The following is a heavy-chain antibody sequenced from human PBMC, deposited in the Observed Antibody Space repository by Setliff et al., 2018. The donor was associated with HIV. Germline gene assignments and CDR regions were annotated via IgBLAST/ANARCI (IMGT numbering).Heavy chain of an antibody. Sequence: SETLSLTCTVSGVSINSGNYHWGWIRQPAGKRLEWIWRIYSSGNTNYNPSLKSRVTISTDTSKNQFSLRLKSVTAAETAVYYCARGGDGYNPGGGTFDLWGQGTLVTVSS. J-gene: IGHJ4*02. V-gene: IGHV4-61*02. CDR3: ARGGDGYNPGGGTFDL. D-gene: IGHD1-1*01. CDR2: IYSSGNT. CDR1: GVSINSGNYH.